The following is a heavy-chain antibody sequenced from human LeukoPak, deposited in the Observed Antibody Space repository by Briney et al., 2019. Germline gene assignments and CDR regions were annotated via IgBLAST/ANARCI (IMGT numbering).Heavy chain of an antibody. D-gene: IGHD4-17*01. CDR1: GFTFSSYA. CDR2: ISGSGGRT. V-gene: IGHV3-23*01. J-gene: IGHJ4*02. CDR3: ATPPTVTRNY. Sequence: GGSLRLSCAASGFTFSSYAMSWVRQAPGRGLEWVSSISGSGGRTHYADSVRGRFTISRDNSKNTLYLQMDSLRAEDTAVYYCATPPTVTRNYWGQGTLVTVSS.